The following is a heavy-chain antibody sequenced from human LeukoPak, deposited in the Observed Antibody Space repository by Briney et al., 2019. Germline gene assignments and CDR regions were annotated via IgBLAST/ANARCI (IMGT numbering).Heavy chain of an antibody. Sequence: ASETLSLTCTVSGGSISSSSYYWGWIRQPPGKGLEWIGSIYYSGSTYYNPSLKSRVTISVDTSKNQFSLKLSSVTAADTAVYYCARLVVVPAAMADYWGQGTLITVSS. CDR2: IYYSGST. CDR3: ARLVVVPAAMADY. V-gene: IGHV4-39*01. CDR1: GGSISSSSYY. D-gene: IGHD2-2*01. J-gene: IGHJ4*02.